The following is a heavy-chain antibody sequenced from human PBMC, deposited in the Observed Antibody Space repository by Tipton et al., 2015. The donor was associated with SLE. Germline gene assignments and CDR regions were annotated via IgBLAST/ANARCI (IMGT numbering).Heavy chain of an antibody. CDR1: GGSINTYY. Sequence: TLSLTCTVSGGSINTYYWSWIRQPPGKGLEWVGYISYSGSTNYNPSLKRRVTISVDTSKDQFSLKLSSVTAADTAVYYCARGAGDYYYYYGMDVWGQGTTVTVSS. V-gene: IGHV4-59*12. CDR3: ARGAGDYYYYYGMDV. CDR2: ISYSGST. J-gene: IGHJ6*02.